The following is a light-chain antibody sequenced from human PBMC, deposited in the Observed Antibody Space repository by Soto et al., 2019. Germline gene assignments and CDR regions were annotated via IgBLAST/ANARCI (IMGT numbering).Light chain of an antibody. CDR2: WAS. J-gene: IGKJ3*01. CDR1: QSVLYSSSNKDY. Sequence: IVMTQSPDSLAVSLGERATINCKSSQSVLYSSSNKDYLAWYQQKPGQPPKMVIYWASTRESGVPDRFSGSGSGTDFTLTISSLQAEDGAVYYCQQYYSTPFTFGPGTKVDIK. V-gene: IGKV4-1*01. CDR3: QQYYSTPFT.